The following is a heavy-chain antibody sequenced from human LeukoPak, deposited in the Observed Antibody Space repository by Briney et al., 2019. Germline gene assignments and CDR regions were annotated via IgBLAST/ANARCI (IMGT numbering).Heavy chain of an antibody. CDR1: GFTFSSYG. Sequence: GGSLRLSCAASGFTFSSYGMHWVRQAPGKGLGWVAFIRYDGSNKYYADSVKGRFTISRDNSKSTLYLQMNSLRAEDTAVYYCARAERALGGSYYSYWGQGTLVTVSS. CDR2: IRYDGSNK. V-gene: IGHV3-30*02. CDR3: ARAERALGGSYYSY. J-gene: IGHJ4*02. D-gene: IGHD1-26*01.